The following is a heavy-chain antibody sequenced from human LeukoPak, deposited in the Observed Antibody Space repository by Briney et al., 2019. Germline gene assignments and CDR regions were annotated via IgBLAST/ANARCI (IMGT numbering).Heavy chain of an antibody. Sequence: GGSLRLSCAASGFTFNTYTINWVRQAPGKGLEWVSSISSSGNTRYYADSVKGRFTISRDNAKNSLYLQINSLRAEDTAVYYCARASITMARGELVFYFDYWGQGTLVTVSS. CDR3: ARASITMARGELVFYFDY. CDR2: ISSSGNTR. CDR1: GFTFNTYT. J-gene: IGHJ4*02. V-gene: IGHV3-48*04. D-gene: IGHD3-10*01.